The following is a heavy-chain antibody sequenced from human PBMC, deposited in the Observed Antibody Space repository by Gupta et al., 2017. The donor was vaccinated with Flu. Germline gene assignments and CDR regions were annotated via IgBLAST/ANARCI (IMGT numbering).Heavy chain of an antibody. V-gene: IGHV3-23*01. Sequence: EVQLLESGGDLVQPGGSLRLSCGASGFKFSSYAMTWVRQAPGKGLEWVSAISVGGTTTYYADSVKGRFTISRDNSKNTLYLQMNSLRAEDTALYYCATQTSITGTVDYWGQGTLVTVSS. J-gene: IGHJ4*02. CDR3: ATQTSITGTVDY. CDR2: ISVGGTTT. CDR1: GFKFSSYA. D-gene: IGHD1-7*01.